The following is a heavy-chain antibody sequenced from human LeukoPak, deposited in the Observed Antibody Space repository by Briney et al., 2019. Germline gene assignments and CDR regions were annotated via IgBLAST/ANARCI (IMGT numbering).Heavy chain of an antibody. CDR3: AKGQDYYDSSGYYWNYFDC. CDR2: INHSGST. CDR1: GGSFSGYY. J-gene: IGHJ4*02. D-gene: IGHD3-22*01. Sequence: PSETLSLTCAVYGGSFSGYYWSWIRQPPGKGLEWIGEINHSGSTKYNPSLKSRLTISVDTSKNQFSLKVTSVTAADTAVYYCAKGQDYYDSSGYYWNYFDCWGQGTLVTVSS. V-gene: IGHV4-34*01.